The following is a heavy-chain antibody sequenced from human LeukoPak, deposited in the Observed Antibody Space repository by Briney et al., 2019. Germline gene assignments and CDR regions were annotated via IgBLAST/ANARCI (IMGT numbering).Heavy chain of an antibody. D-gene: IGHD2-2*01. CDR2: IYYSGST. J-gene: IGHJ5*02. V-gene: IGHV4-31*03. CDR3: AREEGYCSSTSCYNWFDP. Sequence: KPSETLSLTCTVSGGSISSGGYYWSWIRQHPGKGLEWIVYIYYSGSTYYNPSLKSRVTISVDTSKNQFSLKLSSVTAADTAVYYCAREEGYCSSTSCYNWFDPWGQGTLVTVSS. CDR1: GGSISSGGYY.